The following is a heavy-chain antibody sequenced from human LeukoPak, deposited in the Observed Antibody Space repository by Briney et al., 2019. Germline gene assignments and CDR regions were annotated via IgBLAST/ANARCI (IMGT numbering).Heavy chain of an antibody. Sequence: GASVKVSCKASGYTFTSYGISWVRQAPGQGLEWMGWISAYNGNTNYAQKPQGRVTMTTDTSTSTAYMELRSLRSDDTAVYYCARVPGIAAAGTEFDYWGQGTLVTVSS. CDR2: ISAYNGNT. J-gene: IGHJ4*02. V-gene: IGHV1-18*01. CDR1: GYTFTSYG. D-gene: IGHD6-13*01. CDR3: ARVPGIAAAGTEFDY.